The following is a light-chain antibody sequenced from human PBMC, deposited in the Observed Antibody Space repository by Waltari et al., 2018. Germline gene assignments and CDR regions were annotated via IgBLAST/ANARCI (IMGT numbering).Light chain of an antibody. CDR3: QHYDNWPLT. J-gene: IGKJ4*01. CDR1: QTVSTN. Sequence: EIVMTQSPATLSVSPGDRATLSCRASQTVSTNLAWYQQKPGQAPRLLIYGSSTRAAGIPDRFSGSGSGTDFTLSISSLQSEDFAVYYCQHYDNWPLTLGGGTKVEFK. V-gene: IGKV3-15*01. CDR2: GSS.